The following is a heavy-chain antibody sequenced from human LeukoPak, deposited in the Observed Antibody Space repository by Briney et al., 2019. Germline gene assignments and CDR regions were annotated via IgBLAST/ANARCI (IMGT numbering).Heavy chain of an antibody. D-gene: IGHD4-17*01. CDR1: GYSFSNYW. J-gene: IGHJ4*02. CDR2: IYPGDSDT. Sequence: GESLKISCKGSGYSFSNYWIGWVRQMPGKGLEWMGIIYPGDSDTRYSPSFQGQVTISVDESINTAYLQWSSLEASDTAMYYCARQYGRPFDYWGQGTLVPVSS. V-gene: IGHV5-51*01. CDR3: ARQYGRPFDY.